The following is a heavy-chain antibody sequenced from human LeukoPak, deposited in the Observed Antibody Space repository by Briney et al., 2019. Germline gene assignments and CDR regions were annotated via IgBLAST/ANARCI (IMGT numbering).Heavy chain of an antibody. CDR1: GYSISSGYY. V-gene: IGHV4-38-2*02. CDR2: IYHSGST. J-gene: IGHJ6*03. D-gene: IGHD3-9*01. CDR3: ARATYYDILTGYYKSEYYYYMDV. Sequence: SETLSLTCTVSGYSISSGYYWGWIRQPPGKGLEWIGSIYHSGSTYYNPSLKSRVTISVDTSKNQFSLKLSSVTAADTAVYYCARATYYDILTGYYKSEYYYYMDVWGKGTTVTISS.